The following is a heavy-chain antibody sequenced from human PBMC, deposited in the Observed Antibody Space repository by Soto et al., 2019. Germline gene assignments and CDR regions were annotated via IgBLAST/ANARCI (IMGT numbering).Heavy chain of an antibody. D-gene: IGHD2-8*01. CDR1: GDSVSSNSAV. CDR2: TYYRSKWYN. J-gene: IGHJ5*02. Sequence: SQTLSLTCAISGDSVSSNSAVWNWIRQSPSRGLEWLGRTYYRSKWYNDYAVSVKSRITINPDTSKNQFSLQLNSVTPEDTAVYYCARGGTFLGYCTNGVCYTDPKRVWFDPWGQGTLVTVSS. V-gene: IGHV6-1*01. CDR3: ARGGTFLGYCTNGVCYTDPKRVWFDP.